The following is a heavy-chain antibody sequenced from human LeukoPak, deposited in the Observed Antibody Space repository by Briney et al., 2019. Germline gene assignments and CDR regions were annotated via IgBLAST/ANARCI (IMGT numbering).Heavy chain of an antibody. CDR2: IAYSGST. D-gene: IGHD3-22*01. Sequence: SQTLSLTCTVSGFSISSSDYYWSWIRQHPTKGLEWIGYIAYSGSTYYNPSLKSRVTISVDTSKNHFSLRLSSVTAADTAVYYCARNFDSYNAFDIWGQGTMVTVSS. CDR3: ARNFDSYNAFDI. CDR1: GFSISSSDYY. V-gene: IGHV4-31*03. J-gene: IGHJ3*02.